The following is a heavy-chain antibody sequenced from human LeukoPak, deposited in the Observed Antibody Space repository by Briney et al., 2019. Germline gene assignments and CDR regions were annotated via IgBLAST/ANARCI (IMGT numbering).Heavy chain of an antibody. Sequence: GTTYSNPSLKSRVTISVDTSKNQFSLKLSSVTAADTAVYYCAREPPLSGDQWESSPYHFDYWGQGTLVTVSS. CDR2: GTT. V-gene: IGHV4-39*07. J-gene: IGHJ4*02. D-gene: IGHD7-27*01. CDR3: AREPPLSGDQWESSPYHFDY.